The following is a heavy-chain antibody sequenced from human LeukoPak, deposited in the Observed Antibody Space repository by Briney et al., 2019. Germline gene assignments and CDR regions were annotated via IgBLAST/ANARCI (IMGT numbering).Heavy chain of an antibody. D-gene: IGHD4-17*01. V-gene: IGHV1-2*02. CDR1: GYTFTGYY. CDR3: ARVQSPSYGDYGLYYFDY. Sequence: ASVKVSCKASGYTFTGYYMHWVRQAPGQGLEWMGWINPNSGGTNYAQKFQGRVTMTRDTSISTAYMELSRLRSDDTAVYYCARVQSPSYGDYGLYYFDYWGQETLVTVSS. CDR2: INPNSGGT. J-gene: IGHJ4*02.